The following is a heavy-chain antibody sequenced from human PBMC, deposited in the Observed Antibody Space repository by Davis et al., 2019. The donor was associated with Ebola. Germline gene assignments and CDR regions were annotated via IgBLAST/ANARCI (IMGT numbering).Heavy chain of an antibody. J-gene: IGHJ4*02. D-gene: IGHD2-2*02. Sequence: GESLKISCAASGFTFSSYAMHWVRQAPGKGLEWVSAISGSGGSTYYADSVKGRFTISRDNSKNTLYLQMNSLRAEDTAVYYCAKDQYCSSSSCNTFDYWGQGTLVTVSS. CDR3: AKDQYCSSSSCNTFDY. V-gene: IGHV3-23*01. CDR1: GFTFSSYA. CDR2: ISGSGGST.